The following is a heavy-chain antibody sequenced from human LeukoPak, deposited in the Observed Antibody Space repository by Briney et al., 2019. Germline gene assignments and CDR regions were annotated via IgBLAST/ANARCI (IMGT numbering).Heavy chain of an antibody. D-gene: IGHD1-14*01. CDR1: GGSFSNYY. CDR3: ARQPPQYYGIDV. J-gene: IGHJ6*02. V-gene: IGHV4-4*07. CDR2: IYTSGST. Sequence: SETLSLTCTVSGGSFSNYYWSWIRQPAGKGLEWIGRIYTSGSTNYNPPVKSRVTMSVDTSNNQFSLKLTSVTAADTAVYYCARQPPQYYGIDVWGQGTTVTVSS.